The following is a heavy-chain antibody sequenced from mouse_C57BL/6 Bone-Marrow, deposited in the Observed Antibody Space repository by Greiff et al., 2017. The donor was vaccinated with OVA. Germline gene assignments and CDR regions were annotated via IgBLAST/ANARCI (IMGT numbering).Heavy chain of an antibody. V-gene: IGHV2-6*01. Sequence: VKLQESGPGLVAPSQSLSITCTVSGFSLTSYGVDWVRQSPGKGLEWLGVIWGVGSTNYNSALKSRLSISKDNSKSQVFLKMNSLQTDDTAMYYCASAYGSRFAYWGQGTLVTVSA. CDR1: GFSLTSYG. J-gene: IGHJ3*01. D-gene: IGHD1-1*01. CDR2: IWGVGST. CDR3: ASAYGSRFAY.